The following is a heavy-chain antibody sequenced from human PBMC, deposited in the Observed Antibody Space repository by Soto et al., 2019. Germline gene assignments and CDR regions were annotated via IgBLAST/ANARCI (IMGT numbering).Heavy chain of an antibody. J-gene: IGHJ4*02. CDR2: IKGEADGGTT. V-gene: IGHV3-15*01. Sequence: HGGSLRLSCADSAFTFSNAWMSWVRQAPGKGLEWVGRIKGEADGGTTDYAAPVKGRITISRDHSKDTLYLQMNSLKTEDTAVYYCTTGLSNGYYNFDYWGQGTPVTVSS. CDR1: AFTFSNAW. CDR3: TTGLSNGYYNFDY. D-gene: IGHD3-22*01.